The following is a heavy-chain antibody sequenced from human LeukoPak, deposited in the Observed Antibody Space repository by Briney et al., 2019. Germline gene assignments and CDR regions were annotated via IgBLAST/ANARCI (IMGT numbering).Heavy chain of an antibody. Sequence: PGGSLRLSCADSIFTFSSYWMTCVRQAPGKGLECVANINRDGSERYYMDSVKGRFTGSRDDAKNSLYLQMISLSVEDMAVYYCARDCSSTRCFRGGFDPWGHGTPVIVSS. CDR3: ARDCSSTRCFRGGFDP. CDR1: IFTFSSYW. D-gene: IGHD2-2*01. CDR2: INRDGSER. J-gene: IGHJ5*02. V-gene: IGHV3-7*01.